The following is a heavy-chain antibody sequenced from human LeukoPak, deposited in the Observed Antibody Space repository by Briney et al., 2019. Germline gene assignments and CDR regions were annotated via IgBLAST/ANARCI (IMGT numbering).Heavy chain of an antibody. CDR1: GGSFSGYY. V-gene: IGHV4-34*01. J-gene: IGHJ6*02. Sequence: SETLSLTCAVYGGSFSGYYWSWIRQPPGKGLEWIGEINHSGSANYNPSLKSRVTISVDTSKNQFSLKLSSVTAADTAVYYCARGPYYSNGYYYFGMDVWGQGTTVTVSS. CDR2: INHSGSA. CDR3: ARGPYYSNGYYYFGMDV. D-gene: IGHD4-4*01.